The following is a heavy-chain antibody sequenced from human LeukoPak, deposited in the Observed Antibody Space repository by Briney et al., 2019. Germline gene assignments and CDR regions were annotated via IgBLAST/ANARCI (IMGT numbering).Heavy chain of an antibody. CDR1: GYTFTSYD. J-gene: IGHJ3*02. CDR3: ARDLGDPRAFDI. V-gene: IGHV1-46*01. CDR2: INPSGGST. Sequence: ASVKVSCKASGYTFTSYDINWVRQATGQGLEWMGIINPSGGSTSYAQKFQGRVTMTRDTSTSTVYMELSSLRSEDTAVYYCARDLGDPRAFDIWGQGTMVTVSS. D-gene: IGHD4-17*01.